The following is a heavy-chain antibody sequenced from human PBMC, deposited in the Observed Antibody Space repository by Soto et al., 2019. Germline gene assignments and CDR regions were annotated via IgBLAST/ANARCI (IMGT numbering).Heavy chain of an antibody. Sequence: QVQLVESGGRVVQPGRSLRLSCAASGFTFRNSGMHWVRQTPGKGLEWVSLVSFDGSDQYYAYSVKGRFTISRHNFNNTLFLQMSSLRAAVTAVYYSAKTLHGDSTGAFDSWGLGTLVTVSS. J-gene: IGHJ4*02. V-gene: IGHV3-30*18. D-gene: IGHD2-21*02. CDR2: VSFDGSDQ. CDR1: GFTFRNSG. CDR3: AKTLHGDSTGAFDS.